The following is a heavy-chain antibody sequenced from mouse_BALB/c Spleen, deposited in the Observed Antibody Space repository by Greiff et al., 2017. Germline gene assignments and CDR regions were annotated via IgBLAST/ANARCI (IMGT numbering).Heavy chain of an antibody. Sequence: EVKLVESGGGLVKPGGSLKLSCAASGFTFSSYAMSWVRQTPEKRLEWVASISSGGSTYYPDSVKGRFTISRDNARNILYLQMSSLRSEETAMYYCARGRDGLAWFAYWGQGTLVTVSA. D-gene: IGHD2-3*01. V-gene: IGHV5-6-5*01. CDR3: ARGRDGLAWFAY. CDR2: ISSGGST. J-gene: IGHJ3*01. CDR1: GFTFSSYA.